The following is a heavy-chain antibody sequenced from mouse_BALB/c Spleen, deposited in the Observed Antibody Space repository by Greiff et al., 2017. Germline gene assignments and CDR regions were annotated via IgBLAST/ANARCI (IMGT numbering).Heavy chain of an antibody. D-gene: IGHD2-3*01. CDR3: ARGDGYWEGDAMDY. Sequence: QVQLKQSGAELAKPGASVKMSCKASGYTFTSYWMHWVKQRPGQGLEWIGYINPSTGYTEYNQKFKDKATLTADKSSSTAYMQMSSLTSEDSAVYYCARGDGYWEGDAMDYWGQGTSVTVSS. CDR2: INPSTGYT. CDR1: GYTFTSYW. J-gene: IGHJ4*01. V-gene: IGHV1-7*01.